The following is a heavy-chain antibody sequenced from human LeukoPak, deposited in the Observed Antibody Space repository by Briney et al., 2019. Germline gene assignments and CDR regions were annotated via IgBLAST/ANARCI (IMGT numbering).Heavy chain of an antibody. Sequence: GGSLRLSCAASGFTFSDYYMSWIRQAPGKGRGWVSYISSSGSTIYYADSVKGRFTISRDNAKNSLYLQMNSLRAEDTAVYYCARDYGSGSYYFDYWGQGTLVTVSS. CDR2: ISSSGSTI. CDR3: ARDYGSGSYYFDY. D-gene: IGHD3-10*01. V-gene: IGHV3-11*01. J-gene: IGHJ4*02. CDR1: GFTFSDYY.